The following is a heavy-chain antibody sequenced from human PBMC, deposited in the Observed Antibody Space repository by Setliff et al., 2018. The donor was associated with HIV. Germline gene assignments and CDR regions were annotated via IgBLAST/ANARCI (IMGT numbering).Heavy chain of an antibody. Sequence: SETLSLTCTVSGGSISSRGYYWSWIRQLRGKGLECIWYIYYSGSTYYNPSLKSLVTISVATSKNQFSLKLISVTAADTAVYYCARSPLNYYDKSDAFDIWGQGTMVTVSS. CDR3: ARSPLNYYDKSDAFDI. CDR1: GGSISSRGYY. J-gene: IGHJ3*02. V-gene: IGHV4-31*01. CDR2: IYYSGST. D-gene: IGHD3-22*01.